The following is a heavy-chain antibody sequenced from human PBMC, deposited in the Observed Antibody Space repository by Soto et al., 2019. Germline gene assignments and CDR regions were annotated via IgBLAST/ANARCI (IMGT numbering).Heavy chain of an antibody. Sequence: LSLTCTVSGGSISSGDYYWSWIRQPPGKGLEWIGYIYYSGSTYYNPSLKSRVTISVDTSKNQFSLKLSSVTAADTAVYYCARWGPRGGWFDPWGQGTLVTVSS. J-gene: IGHJ5*02. CDR3: ARWGPRGGWFDP. CDR2: IYYSGST. D-gene: IGHD3-10*01. V-gene: IGHV4-30-4*01. CDR1: GGSISSGDYY.